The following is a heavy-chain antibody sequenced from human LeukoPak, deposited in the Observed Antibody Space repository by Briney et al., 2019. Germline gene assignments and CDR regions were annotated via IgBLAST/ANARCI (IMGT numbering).Heavy chain of an antibody. CDR1: GGSISSYY. CDR3: ARMGIAPTVVTPEGGYFDY. CDR2: IYYSGST. J-gene: IGHJ4*02. D-gene: IGHD4-23*01. V-gene: IGHV4-59*01. Sequence: SETLSLTCTVSGGSISSYYWSWIRQPPGKGLEWIGYIYYSGSTNYNPSLKSRVTISVDTSKNQFSLKPSSVTAADTAVYYCARMGIAPTVVTPEGGYFDYWGQGTLVTVSS.